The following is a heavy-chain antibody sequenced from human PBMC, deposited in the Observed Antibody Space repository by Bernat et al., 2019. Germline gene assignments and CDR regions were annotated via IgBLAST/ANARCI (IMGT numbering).Heavy chain of an antibody. CDR3: AGGKGVVTAI. J-gene: IGHJ4*02. Sequence: QVQLQQWGAGLLKPSETLSLTCAVYGGSFSGYYWTWIRQPPGKGLEWIGEINHSGSTNYNPSLKSRVTISVDTSKNQFSLKLISVTAADTAVYYCAGGKGVVTAIWGQGTLVTVSS. CDR2: INHSGST. D-gene: IGHD2-21*02. V-gene: IGHV4-34*01. CDR1: GGSFSGYY.